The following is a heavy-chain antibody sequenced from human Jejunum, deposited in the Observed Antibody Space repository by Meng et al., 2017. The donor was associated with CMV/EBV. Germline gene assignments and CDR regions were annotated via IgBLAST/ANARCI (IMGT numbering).Heavy chain of an antibody. J-gene: IGHJ4*02. CDR1: GLTFSNAW. CDR3: ATFTRGY. Sequence: SCAASGLTFSNAWMTWVRQAPGKGPEWVGRIKDKTDGETTDYAASVKGRFSISRDDSKNMLYLQMNSLKSEDTAVYFCATFTRGYWGQGTLVTVSS. D-gene: IGHD3-10*01. V-gene: IGHV3-15*01. CDR2: IKDKTDGETT.